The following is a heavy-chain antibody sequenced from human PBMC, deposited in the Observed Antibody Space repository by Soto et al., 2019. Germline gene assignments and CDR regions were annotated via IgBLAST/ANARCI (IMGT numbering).Heavy chain of an antibody. D-gene: IGHD2-15*01. Sequence: GGSLRLSCAASGLTFSSYGMHWVRQAPGKGLEGVAVIWYDGSNKYYADSVKGRFTISRDNSKNTLYLQMNSLRAEDTAVYYCARELXVVVVAEDYYYYYGMDVWGPGTTVTVSS. CDR1: GLTFSSYG. CDR3: ARELXVVVVAEDYYYYYGMDV. V-gene: IGHV3-33*01. J-gene: IGHJ6*02. CDR2: IWYDGSNK.